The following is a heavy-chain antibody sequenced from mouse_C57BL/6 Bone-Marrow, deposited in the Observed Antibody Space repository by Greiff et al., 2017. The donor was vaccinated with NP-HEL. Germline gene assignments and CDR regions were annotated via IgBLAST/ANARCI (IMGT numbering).Heavy chain of an antibody. CDR3: ARRHGSSDWYFDV. Sequence: EVKLVESGGDLVKPGGSLKLSCAASGFTFSSYGMSWVRQTPDKRLEWVATISSGGSYTYYPDSVKGRFTITRDNAKNTLYLQMSSLQSEDTAMFYCARRHGSSDWYFDVWGTGTTVTVSS. CDR2: ISSGGSYT. J-gene: IGHJ1*03. D-gene: IGHD1-1*01. V-gene: IGHV5-6*02. CDR1: GFTFSSYG.